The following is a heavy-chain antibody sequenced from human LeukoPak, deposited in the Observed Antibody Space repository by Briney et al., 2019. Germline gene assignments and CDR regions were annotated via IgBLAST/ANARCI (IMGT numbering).Heavy chain of an antibody. CDR1: GYSISSGYY. J-gene: IGHJ1*01. D-gene: IGHD6-13*01. CDR3: ARSGWYSSSWPEYFQD. V-gene: IGHV4-38-2*02. CDR2: IYHSGST. Sequence: SETLSLTCTVSGYSISSGYYWGWIRQPPGKGLEWIGSIYHSGSTYYNPSLKSRVTISVDTSKNQFSLKLSSVTAADTAVYYCARSGWYSSSWPEYFQDWGQGTQVTVSS.